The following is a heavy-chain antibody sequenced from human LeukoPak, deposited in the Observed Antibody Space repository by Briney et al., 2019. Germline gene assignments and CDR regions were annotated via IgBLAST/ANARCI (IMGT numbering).Heavy chain of an antibody. Sequence: PGGSLRLSCAASGFTFSSYSMNWVRQAPGKGLEWVSSISSSSSYIYYADSVKGRFTISRDNAKNSLYLQMNSLRAEDTAVYYCARDSGWQYPNYYDSSGYFHWGQGTLVTVSS. CDR3: ARDSGWQYPNYYDSSGYFH. D-gene: IGHD3-22*01. CDR2: ISSSSSYI. CDR1: GFTFSSYS. J-gene: IGHJ4*02. V-gene: IGHV3-21*01.